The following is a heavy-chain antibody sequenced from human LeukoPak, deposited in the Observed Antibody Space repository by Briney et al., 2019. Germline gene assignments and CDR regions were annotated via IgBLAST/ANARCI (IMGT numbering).Heavy chain of an antibody. J-gene: IGHJ5*02. CDR1: GYTFTGYY. V-gene: IGHV1-2*02. D-gene: IGHD5-12*01. CDR2: INPNSGGT. CDR3: ANSGYDYNWFDP. Sequence: ASVTVSCKASGYTFTGYYMHWVRQAPGQGLEWMGWINPNSGGTNYAQKFQGRVTMTRDTSISTAYMELSRLRSDDTAVYYCANSGYDYNWFDPWGQGTLVTVSS.